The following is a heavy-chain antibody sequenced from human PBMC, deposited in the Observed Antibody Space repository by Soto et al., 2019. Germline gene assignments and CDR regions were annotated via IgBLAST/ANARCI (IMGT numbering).Heavy chain of an antibody. Sequence: QVQLVQSGAEVKKPGSSVNVSCKTSGATFGNTAVTWVRQAPGQGLEWMGGIVPMFGTANYAQKFQGRVTITADESTNTAYMELRSLRSDDTAVYYCARDGDPGYAFWSGPLGGGRFDPWGQGTLVTVSS. J-gene: IGHJ5*02. CDR3: ARDGDPGYAFWSGPLGGGRFDP. V-gene: IGHV1-69*12. CDR1: GATFGNTA. CDR2: IVPMFGTA. D-gene: IGHD3-3*01.